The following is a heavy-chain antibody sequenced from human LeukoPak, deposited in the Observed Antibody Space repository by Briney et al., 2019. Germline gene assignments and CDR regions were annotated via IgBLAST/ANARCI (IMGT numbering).Heavy chain of an antibody. CDR3: ARTPVPAAIGSYYYYYYGMDV. Sequence: PSETLSLTCAVYGGSFSGYYWSWIRQPPGKGLEWIGEINHSGSTNYNPSLKSRVTISVDTSKNQFSLKLSSVTAADTAVYYCARTPVPAAIGSYYYYYYGMDVWGQGTTATVSS. D-gene: IGHD2-2*02. V-gene: IGHV4-34*01. CDR1: GGSFSGYY. J-gene: IGHJ6*02. CDR2: INHSGST.